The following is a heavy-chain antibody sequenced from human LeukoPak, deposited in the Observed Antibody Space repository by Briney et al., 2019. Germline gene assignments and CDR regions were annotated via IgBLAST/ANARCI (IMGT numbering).Heavy chain of an antibody. CDR3: ARDFTRFGSGWYFFDY. Sequence: PGRSLRLSCAASGCTFSSYGMHWVRQAPGKGLEWVAVIWYDGSNKYYADSVKGRFTISRDNSKNTLYLQMNSLRAEDTAVYYCARDFTRFGSGWYFFDYWGQGTLVTVSS. J-gene: IGHJ4*02. CDR2: IWYDGSNK. V-gene: IGHV3-33*01. CDR1: GCTFSSYG. D-gene: IGHD6-19*01.